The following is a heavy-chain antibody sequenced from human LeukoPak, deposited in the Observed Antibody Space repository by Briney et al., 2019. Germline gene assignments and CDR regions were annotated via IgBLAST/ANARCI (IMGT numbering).Heavy chain of an antibody. Sequence: PSETLSLTCAVSGYSISSGYYWGWIRQPPGKGLEWIGSIYHSGSTYYNPSLKSRVTISVDTSKNHFSLKLSSLTAADTAVYYCARLGIAASDDAFDIWGQGTMVTVSS. CDR1: GYSISSGYY. CDR2: IYHSGST. J-gene: IGHJ3*02. CDR3: ARLGIAASDDAFDI. V-gene: IGHV4-38-2*01. D-gene: IGHD6-13*01.